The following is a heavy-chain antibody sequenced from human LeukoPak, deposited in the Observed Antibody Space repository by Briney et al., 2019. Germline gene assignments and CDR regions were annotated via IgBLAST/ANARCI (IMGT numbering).Heavy chain of an antibody. J-gene: IGHJ3*02. CDR2: ISYDGNNK. D-gene: IGHD3-16*02. V-gene: IGHV3-30-3*01. CDR3: ASTFGGVIVGAFDI. Sequence: GGPLRLSCAASGFTFSTYASHWVRQAPGKGLEWVSVISYDGNNKYYADSVKGRFTISRDNSKNTLYLQMNSLRAEDTAVYYCASTFGGVIVGAFDIWGQGTMVTVSS. CDR1: GFTFSTYA.